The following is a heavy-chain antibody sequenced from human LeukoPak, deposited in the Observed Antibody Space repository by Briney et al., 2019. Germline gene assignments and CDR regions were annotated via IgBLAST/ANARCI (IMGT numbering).Heavy chain of an antibody. J-gene: IGHJ5*02. Sequence: PGGSLRLSCEGSGFIFSSYAITWVRQAPGKGLQSVSSISGSGESTYYADSMKGRFTISRDNSKNTLSLQMNSLRAEDTAVYFCAKGWEFRVVIPAAVSWGQGTLVTVSS. CDR2: ISGSGEST. D-gene: IGHD3-3*01. CDR1: GFIFSSYA. V-gene: IGHV3-23*01. CDR3: AKGWEFRVVIPAAVS.